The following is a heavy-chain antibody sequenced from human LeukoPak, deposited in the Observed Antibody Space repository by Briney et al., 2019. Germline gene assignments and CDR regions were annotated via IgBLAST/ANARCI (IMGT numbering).Heavy chain of an antibody. V-gene: IGHV3-23*01. D-gene: IGHD6-19*01. CDR2: ISGSGGST. CDR1: GFTFSSYA. J-gene: IGHJ6*03. CDR3: AKEAGTAPHYYYYMDV. Sequence: PGGSLRLSCAASGFTFSSYAMSWVRQAPGRGLEWVSAISGSGGSTYYADSVKGRFTISRDNSKNTLYLQMNSLRAEDTAVYYCAKEAGTAPHYYYYMDVWGKGTTVTVSS.